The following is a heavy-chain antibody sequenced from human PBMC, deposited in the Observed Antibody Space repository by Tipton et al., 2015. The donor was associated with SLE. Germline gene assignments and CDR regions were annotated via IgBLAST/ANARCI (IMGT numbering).Heavy chain of an antibody. V-gene: IGHV4-31*03. CDR1: GGSISSGGYY. CDR3: ARANWGNFDY. J-gene: IGHJ4*02. D-gene: IGHD7-27*01. CDR2: IYYSGST. Sequence: TLSLTCTVSGGSISSGGYYWSWIRQHPGKGLEWIGYIYYSGSTYYNPSLKSRVTISVDTSKNQFSLRLSSVTAADTAVYYCARANWGNFDYWGQGTLVTVSS.